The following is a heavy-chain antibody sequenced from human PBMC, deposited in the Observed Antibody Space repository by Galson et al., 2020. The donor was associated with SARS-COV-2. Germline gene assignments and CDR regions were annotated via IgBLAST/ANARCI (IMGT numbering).Heavy chain of an antibody. CDR1: GVSLSGYY. J-gene: IGHJ4*02. Sequence: SQTPSPTLAVYGVSLSGYYCSWIRQPPGKGLEWFGEINQCGSTYYNPSLNSRVTISVDTSKNQFSLKLSSVTAADTAVYYCARAEELRYFGWLLPNSFNYWSQGTMVNVSS. CDR2: INQCGST. CDR3: ARAEELRYFGWLLPNSFNY. D-gene: IGHD3-9*01. V-gene: IGHV4-34*01.